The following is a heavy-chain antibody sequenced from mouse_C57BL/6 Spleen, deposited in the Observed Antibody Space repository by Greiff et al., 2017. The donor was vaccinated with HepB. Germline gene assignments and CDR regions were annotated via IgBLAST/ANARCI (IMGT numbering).Heavy chain of an antibody. D-gene: IGHD2-4*01. CDR2: ISYDGSN. J-gene: IGHJ2*01. CDR1: GYSITSGYY. CDR3: ARVDYDTLYYFDY. Sequence: ESGPGLVKPSQSLSLTCSVTGYSITSGYYWNWIRQFPGNKLEWMGYISYDGSNNYNPSLKNRISITRDTSKNQFFLKLNSVTTEDTATYYCARVDYDTLYYFDYWGQGTTLTVSS. V-gene: IGHV3-6*01.